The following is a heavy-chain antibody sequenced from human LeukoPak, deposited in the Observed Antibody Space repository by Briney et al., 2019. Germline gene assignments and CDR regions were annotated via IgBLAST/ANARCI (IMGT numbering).Heavy chain of an antibody. D-gene: IGHD3-22*01. CDR2: IIPIFGTA. CDR3: ARVSFVPYDSSGYYYYGMDV. Sequence: GASVKVSCKASGGTFSSYAISWVRQAPGQGLERMGGIIPIFGTANYAQKFQGRVTITADESTSTAYMELSSLRSEDTAVYYCARVSFVPYDSSGYYYYGMDVWGQGTTVTVSS. CDR1: GGTFSSYA. J-gene: IGHJ6*02. V-gene: IGHV1-69*13.